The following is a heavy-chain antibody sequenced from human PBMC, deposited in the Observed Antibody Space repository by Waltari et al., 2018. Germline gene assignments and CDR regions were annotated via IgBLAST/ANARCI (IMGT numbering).Heavy chain of an antibody. CDR1: GYSISSGYY. CDR3: ARDSYYDFFRYYYYGMDV. CDR2: IYHSGST. V-gene: IGHV4-38-2*02. J-gene: IGHJ6*02. Sequence: QVQLQESGPGLVKPSETLSLTCAVSGYSISSGYYWGWIRQPPGKGLEWIGSIYHSGSTYYNPSLKSRVTISVDTSKNQFSLKLSSVTAADTAVYYCARDSYYDFFRYYYYGMDVWGQGTTVTVSS. D-gene: IGHD3-3*01.